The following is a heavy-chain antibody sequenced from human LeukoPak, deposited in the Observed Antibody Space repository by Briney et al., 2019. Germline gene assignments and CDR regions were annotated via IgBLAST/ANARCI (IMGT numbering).Heavy chain of an antibody. J-gene: IGHJ5*02. CDR2: IYYSGST. Sequence: PSETLSLTCTVSGGPISSGGYYWSWIRQHPGKGLEWIGYIYYSGSTYYNPSLKSRVTISVDTSKNQFSLKLSSVTAADTAVYYCARRLTQYDCFDPWGQGILVTVSS. CDR3: ARRLTQYDCFDP. CDR1: GGPISSGGYY. V-gene: IGHV4-31*03. D-gene: IGHD2-2*01.